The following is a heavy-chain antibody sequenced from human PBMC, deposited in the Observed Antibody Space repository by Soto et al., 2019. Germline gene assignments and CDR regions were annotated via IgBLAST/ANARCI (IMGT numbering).Heavy chain of an antibody. J-gene: IGHJ4*02. Sequence: PSETLSLTCSVSGDSMRNYYWSWIRQPPGKGLEYIGYIYHSGSTNYNPSLKSRVTISVDTSKNQFSLRLSSVTAADTAVYYRARGTWQQLIDQWGQGTMVTVSS. V-gene: IGHV4-59*01. CDR1: GDSMRNYY. CDR2: IYHSGST. CDR3: ARGTWQQLIDQ.